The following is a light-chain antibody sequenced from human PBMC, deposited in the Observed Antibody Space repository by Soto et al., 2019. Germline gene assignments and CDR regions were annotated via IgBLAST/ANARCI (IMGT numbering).Light chain of an antibody. CDR2: NTF. CDR3: QHYNSYSEA. CDR1: QSVVNYQ. Sequence: EFVLAQSPGTLSLSPGERATLSCRASQSVVNYQLAWYRQKPGQAPRLLIYNTFHRATGIPDRFSGSGSGTEFTLTISSLQPEDFATYYCQHYNSYSEAFGQGTKVDIK. J-gene: IGKJ1*01. V-gene: IGKV3-20*01.